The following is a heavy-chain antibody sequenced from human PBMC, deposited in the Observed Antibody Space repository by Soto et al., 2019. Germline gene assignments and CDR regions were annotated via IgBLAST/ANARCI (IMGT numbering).Heavy chain of an antibody. V-gene: IGHV4-4*02. Sequence: SETLSLTCAVSGGSISSSNWWSWVRQPPGKGLEWIGEIYHSGSTNYNPSLKSRVTISVDKSKNQFSLKLSSVTAADTAVYYCAREGGTETTVVTGGDDAFDIWGQGTMVTVSS. D-gene: IGHD4-17*01. CDR3: AREGGTETTVVTGGDDAFDI. CDR2: IYHSGST. CDR1: GGSISSSNW. J-gene: IGHJ3*02.